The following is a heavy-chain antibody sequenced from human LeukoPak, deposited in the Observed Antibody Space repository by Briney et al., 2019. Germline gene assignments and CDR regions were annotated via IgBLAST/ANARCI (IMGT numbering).Heavy chain of an antibody. V-gene: IGHV4-31*03. CDR3: AREGDSSSWYWDAFDI. CDR1: GGSISSGGYY. Sequence: SQTLSLTCTVSGGSISSGGYYWSWIRQHPGKGLEWIGYIYYSGSTYYNPSLKSRVTISVDTSKNQFTLKLSSVTAADTAVYYCAREGDSSSWYWDAFDIWGQGTMVTVSS. CDR2: IYYSGST. J-gene: IGHJ3*02. D-gene: IGHD6-13*01.